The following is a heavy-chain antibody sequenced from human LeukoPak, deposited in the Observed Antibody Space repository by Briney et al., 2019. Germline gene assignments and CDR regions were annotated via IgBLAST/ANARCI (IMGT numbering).Heavy chain of an antibody. CDR3: ARRMKKRWLQPNFDC. V-gene: IGHV4-34*01. J-gene: IGHJ4*02. CDR1: GGSFSGYY. CDR2: INHSGST. D-gene: IGHD5-24*01. Sequence: SETLSLTCAVYGGSFSGYYWRWIRQPPGKGLEWIGEINHSGSTNYNPSLKSRVTISVDTSKNQFSLKLSSVTAADTAVYYCARRMKKRWLQPNFDCWGQGTLVTVSS.